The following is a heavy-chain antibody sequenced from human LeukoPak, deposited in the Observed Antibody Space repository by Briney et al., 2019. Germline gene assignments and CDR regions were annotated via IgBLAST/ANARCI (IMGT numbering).Heavy chain of an antibody. Sequence: GGSLRLSCAASGLTFSSYCINWARQAPGKGLEWVGSINHNGNVNYYVDSVKGRFTISRDNAKNSLYLQMSNLRAEDTAVYFCARGGGLDVWGQGATATVSS. V-gene: IGHV3-7*03. CDR1: GLTFSSYC. J-gene: IGHJ6*02. CDR3: ARGGGLDV. D-gene: IGHD3-16*01. CDR2: INHNGNVN.